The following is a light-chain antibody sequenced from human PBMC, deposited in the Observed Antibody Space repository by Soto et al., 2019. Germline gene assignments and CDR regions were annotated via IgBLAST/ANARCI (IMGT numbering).Light chain of an antibody. Sequence: EIVLTQSPGTLSLSPGERATLSCRASQSVSSSYLAWYQQKPGQATSLLIYGASSRATGIPDRFSGGGSGTDFSLTISRLEPEDFAVYYCQHLRTFGQGTKVEFK. V-gene: IGKV3-20*01. CDR2: GAS. CDR1: QSVSSSY. CDR3: QHLRT. J-gene: IGKJ1*01.